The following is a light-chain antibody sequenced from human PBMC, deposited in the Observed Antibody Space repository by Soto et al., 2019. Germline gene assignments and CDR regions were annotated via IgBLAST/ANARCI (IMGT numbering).Light chain of an antibody. J-gene: IGKJ4*01. CDR1: QSISSD. Sequence: DNQMTQTPSSVSASLGDRVTITCRASQSISSDLSWYQQKPGTAPKLLIYAASNLQSGVPSRFSGSGSGTDFTLTISGLQPEDSATYYCQETYNIPLTFGGGTKVEIK. CDR2: AAS. CDR3: QETYNIPLT. V-gene: IGKV1-39*01.